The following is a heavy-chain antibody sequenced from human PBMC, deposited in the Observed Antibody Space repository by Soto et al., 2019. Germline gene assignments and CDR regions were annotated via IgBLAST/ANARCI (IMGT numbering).Heavy chain of an antibody. CDR3: ARDPYGYFYGMDV. J-gene: IGHJ6*02. D-gene: IGHD2-2*03. Sequence: GGSLRLSCSASGFTFSSYAMHWVRQAPGKGLEYVSAISSNGGSTYYADSVKGRFTISRDNSKNTLYLQMSSLRAEDTAVYYCARDPYGYFYGMDVWGQGTTVTVSS. V-gene: IGHV3-64D*06. CDR2: ISSNGGST. CDR1: GFTFSSYA.